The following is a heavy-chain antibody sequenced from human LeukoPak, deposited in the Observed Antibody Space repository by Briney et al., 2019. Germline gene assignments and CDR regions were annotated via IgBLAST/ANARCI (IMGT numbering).Heavy chain of an antibody. CDR1: GGSISSYY. CDR2: IYYSGST. V-gene: IGHV4-59*01. J-gene: IGHJ3*02. Sequence: PSETLSLTCTVSGGSISSYYWSWIRQPPGKGLEWIRYIYYSGSTNYNPSLKSRVTISVDTSKNQFSLKLSSVTAADTAVYYCARESPRGYDTLPGIARAFDAFDIWGQGTMVTVSS. D-gene: IGHD6-13*01. CDR3: ARESPRGYDTLPGIARAFDAFDI.